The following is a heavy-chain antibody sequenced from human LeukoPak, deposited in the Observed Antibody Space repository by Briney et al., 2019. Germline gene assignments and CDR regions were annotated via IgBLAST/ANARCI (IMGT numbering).Heavy chain of an antibody. D-gene: IGHD6-19*01. Sequence: ASVKVSCKASGYTFTGYYMHWVRQAPGQGLEWMGWINPNSGGTNYAQKFQGWVTMTRDTSISTAYMELSRLRSDDTAVYYCAREILPGYSSGWYPNYYGMDVWGQGTTVTVSS. J-gene: IGHJ6*02. CDR1: GYTFTGYY. CDR2: INPNSGGT. V-gene: IGHV1-2*04. CDR3: AREILPGYSSGWYPNYYGMDV.